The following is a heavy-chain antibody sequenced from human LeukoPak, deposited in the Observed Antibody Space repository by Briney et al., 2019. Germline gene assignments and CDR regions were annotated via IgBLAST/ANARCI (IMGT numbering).Heavy chain of an antibody. CDR3: ARISDTVTTPFDY. J-gene: IGHJ4*02. CDR1: GFTFSSYA. CDR2: ISSGSSTI. Sequence: GGPLRLSCAASGFTFSSYAMSWVRQAPGKGLEWVSYISSGSSTIYYADSVKGRFTISRDNAKNSLYLQMSSLRAEDTAVYHCARISDTVTTPFDYWGQGTLVTVSS. V-gene: IGHV3-48*01. D-gene: IGHD4-17*01.